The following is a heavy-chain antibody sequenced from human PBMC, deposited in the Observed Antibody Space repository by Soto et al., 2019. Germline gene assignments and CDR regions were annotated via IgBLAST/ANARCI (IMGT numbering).Heavy chain of an antibody. Sequence: EESLKSSCKGSGYSFTSYWIGWVRQMPGKGLEWMGIIYPGDSDTRYSPSFQGQVTISADKSISTAYLQWSSLKASDTAMYYCARHSTAGGYKAARPWGMDVWGQGTTVTSP. CDR3: ARHSTAGGYKAARPWGMDV. CDR2: IYPGDSDT. J-gene: IGHJ6*02. D-gene: IGHD6-6*01. CDR1: GYSFTSYW. V-gene: IGHV5-51*01.